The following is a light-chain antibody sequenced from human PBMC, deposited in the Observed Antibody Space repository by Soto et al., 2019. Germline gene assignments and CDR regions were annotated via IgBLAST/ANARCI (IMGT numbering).Light chain of an antibody. CDR2: DAS. Sequence: EIVLTQSPATLSLSPGERATLSCRASQSVSGFLAWYQQKLGQAPRLLIYDASNRATGIPARFSGSGYGTDFTLSISSLEPEDFAVYYCQQRSNCTFTFGPGTKGDIQ. J-gene: IGKJ3*01. V-gene: IGKV3-11*01. CDR1: QSVSGF. CDR3: QQRSNCTFT.